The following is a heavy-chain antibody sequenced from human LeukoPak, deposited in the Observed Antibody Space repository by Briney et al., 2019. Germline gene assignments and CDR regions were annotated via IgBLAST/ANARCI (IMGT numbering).Heavy chain of an antibody. CDR1: GFTFSSYS. V-gene: IGHV3-21*01. CDR2: ISSSSSYI. CDR3: ARDRDDSSGYYHPDAFDI. D-gene: IGHD3-22*01. J-gene: IGHJ3*02. Sequence: GGSLRLSCAASGFTFSSYSMTWVRQAPGKGLEWVSSISSSSSYIYYADSVKGRFSISRDNAKNSLYLQMNSLRAEDTAVYYCARDRDDSSGYYHPDAFDIWGQGTMVTVSS.